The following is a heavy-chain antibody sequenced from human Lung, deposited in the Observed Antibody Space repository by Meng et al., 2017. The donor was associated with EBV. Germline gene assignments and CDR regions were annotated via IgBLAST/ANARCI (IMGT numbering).Heavy chain of an antibody. J-gene: IGHJ6*02. D-gene: IGHD3-10*01. CDR3: ARAKSSGSGSYVLYYYYYGRDV. V-gene: IGHV3-21*01. Sequence: EVQLVESGGGLVKPGGSLRLSCAASGFTFSSYSMNWVRQAPGKGLEWVSSISSSSSYIYYADSVKGRFTISRDNAKNSLYLQMNSLRAEDTALYYCARAKSSGSGSYVLYYYYYGRDVWCQGTTVTVS. CDR2: ISSSSSYI. CDR1: GFTFSSYS.